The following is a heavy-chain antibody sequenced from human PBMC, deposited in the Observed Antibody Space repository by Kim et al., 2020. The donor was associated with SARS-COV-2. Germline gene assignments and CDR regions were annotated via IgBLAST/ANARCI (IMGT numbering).Heavy chain of an antibody. D-gene: IGHD3-3*01. Sequence: SETLSLTCTVSGASISRNGYYWGWIRQPPGKGLEWIGNLYHSGSTFDNPSPQSRVTISANTSTYQFFLKLTSVTASDTAVYFCWRVNSDFWNGYFISVYFVPWAEETVVTVAS. J-gene: IGHJ4*02. CDR1: GASISRNGYY. V-gene: IGHV4-39*01. CDR2: LYHSGST. CDR3: WRVNSDFWNGYFISVYFVP.